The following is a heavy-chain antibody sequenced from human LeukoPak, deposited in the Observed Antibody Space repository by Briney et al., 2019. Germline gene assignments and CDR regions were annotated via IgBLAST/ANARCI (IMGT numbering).Heavy chain of an antibody. V-gene: IGHV3-21*01. CDR1: GLTFSSYS. D-gene: IGHD6-25*01. Sequence: PGGSLRLSCAASGLTFSSYSMNWVRQAPGKGLEWVSSISSSSSYIYYADSVKGRFTISRDNAKNSLYLQMNSLRAEDTAVYYCARDDSSGRHYWGQGTLVTVSS. J-gene: IGHJ4*02. CDR3: ARDDSSGRHY. CDR2: ISSSSSYI.